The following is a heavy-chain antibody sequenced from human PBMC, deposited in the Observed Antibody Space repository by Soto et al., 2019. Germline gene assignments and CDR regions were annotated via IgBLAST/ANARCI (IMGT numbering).Heavy chain of an antibody. CDR3: ARVVMTTVPASYYYCMDV. V-gene: IGHV1-69*18. CDR1: GGTFSSYA. CDR2: IIPFIGTA. J-gene: IGHJ6*02. D-gene: IGHD4-4*01. Sequence: QVQLVQSGAEVKKPGSSVTVSCKASGGTFSSYAISWVRQAPGQGLEWMGRIIPFIGTANYAQKFQGRVTIIADESTSTAYMDLTSLRSEDTAVYYCARVVMTTVPASYYYCMDVWGQGTTVTVSS.